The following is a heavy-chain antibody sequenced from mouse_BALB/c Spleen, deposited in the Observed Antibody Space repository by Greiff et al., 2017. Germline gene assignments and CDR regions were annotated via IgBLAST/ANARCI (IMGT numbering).Heavy chain of an antibody. Sequence: EVQGVESGGGLVKPGGSLKLSCAASGFTFSSYAMSWVRQTPEKRLEWVASISSGGSTYYPDSVKGRFTISRDNARNILYLQMSSLRSEDTAMYYCARGSNWSWFAYWGQGTLVTVSA. CDR1: GFTFSSYA. CDR2: ISSGGST. V-gene: IGHV5-6-5*01. D-gene: IGHD4-1*01. J-gene: IGHJ3*01. CDR3: ARGSNWSWFAY.